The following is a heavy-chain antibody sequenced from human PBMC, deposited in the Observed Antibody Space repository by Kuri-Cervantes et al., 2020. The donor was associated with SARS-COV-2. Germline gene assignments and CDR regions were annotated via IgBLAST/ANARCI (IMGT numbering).Heavy chain of an antibody. CDR3: SLSSSSVYYYYMDV. V-gene: IGHV3-23*01. CDR1: GFTFNSYA. J-gene: IGHJ6*03. D-gene: IGHD6-13*01. Sequence: GKSLKISCAASGFTFNSYAMSWVRQAPGKGLEWVSGISGRGGSTYYANSVKGRFTISRDNSKNTLYLQMNSLRAEDTAVYYCSLSSSSVYYYYMDVWGKGTTVTVSS. CDR2: ISGRGGST.